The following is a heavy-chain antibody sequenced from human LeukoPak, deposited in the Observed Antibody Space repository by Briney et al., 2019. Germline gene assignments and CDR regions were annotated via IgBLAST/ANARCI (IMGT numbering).Heavy chain of an antibody. Sequence: ASVKVSCKASGYTFTSYDMHWVRQATGQGLEWMGWMNPANGNTVYARKFQGRVTITRDISISTAYMELSSLRSEDTAVYYCARLGCSPTSSPTWFDPWGKGTLSPSPQ. D-gene: IGHD2-2*01. V-gene: IGHV1-8*03. CDR3: ARLGCSPTSSPTWFDP. CDR2: MNPANGNT. J-gene: IGHJ5*02. CDR1: GYTFTSYD.